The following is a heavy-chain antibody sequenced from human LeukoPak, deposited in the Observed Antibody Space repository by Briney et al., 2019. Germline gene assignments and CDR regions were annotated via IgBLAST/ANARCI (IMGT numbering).Heavy chain of an antibody. CDR3: ARAQVGATSSFDY. CDR2: IYHSGST. Sequence: SETLSLTCTVSGYSISSGYYWGWIRRPPGKGLEWIGSIYHSGSTYYNPALNSRVTISVDTSKNQFSLKLSSVAAADTAMYYCARAQVGATSSFDYWGQGTLVTVSS. D-gene: IGHD1-26*01. J-gene: IGHJ4*02. V-gene: IGHV4-38-2*02. CDR1: GYSISSGYY.